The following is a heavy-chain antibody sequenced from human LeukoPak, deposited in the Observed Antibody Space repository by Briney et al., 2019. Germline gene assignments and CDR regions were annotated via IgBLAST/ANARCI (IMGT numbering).Heavy chain of an antibody. V-gene: IGHV3-74*01. D-gene: IGHD6-6*01. CDR2: ISGDGSVT. J-gene: IGHJ4*01. Sequence: GGSLRLSCTGSGFTLRNYWMHWVRQVSGKRLVWVSRISGDGSVTNYADSVQGRFTIARDNAENILYLQINNLRSEDTAVYYCARYSSSSGGASYYLDYWGHGTLVTVSS. CDR1: GFTLRNYW. CDR3: ARYSSSSGGASYYLDY.